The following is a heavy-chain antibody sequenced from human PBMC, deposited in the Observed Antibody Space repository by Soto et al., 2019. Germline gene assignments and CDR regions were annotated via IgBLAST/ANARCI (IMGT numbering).Heavy chain of an antibody. Sequence: SETLSLTCAVSGGSISSSNWWSWVRQPPGKGLEWIGEIYHSGSTNYNPSLKSRVTISVDKSKNQFSLKLSSVTAADTAVYYCARSEWDSSSWYWDYYYYGMDVWGQGTTVTAP. J-gene: IGHJ6*02. CDR3: ARSEWDSSSWYWDYYYYGMDV. V-gene: IGHV4-4*02. D-gene: IGHD6-13*01. CDR1: GGSISSSNW. CDR2: IYHSGST.